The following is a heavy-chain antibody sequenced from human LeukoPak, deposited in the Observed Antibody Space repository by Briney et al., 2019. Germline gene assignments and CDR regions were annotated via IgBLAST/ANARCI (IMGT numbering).Heavy chain of an antibody. CDR1: GYSISSNYY. J-gene: IGHJ6*03. V-gene: IGHV4-38-2*01. CDR3: ARSVIVPAIVADYYTYMDV. D-gene: IGHD2-2*01. Sequence: SETLSLTCAVCGYSISSNYYWGWIRQPPGQGLEWIGVIYHRGNTDYNPSLQSRVTISIDTSKNEFSLKVNSVTAADTAVYYCARSVIVPAIVADYYTYMDVWGRGISVTVSS. CDR2: IYHRGNT.